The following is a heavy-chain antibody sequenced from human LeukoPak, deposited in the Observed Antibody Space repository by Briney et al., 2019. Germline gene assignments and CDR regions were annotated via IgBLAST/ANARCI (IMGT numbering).Heavy chain of an antibody. Sequence: GGSLRLSCAASGFTFDDYAMHWVRQAPGKGLEWVSLISWDGGSTYYADSVKGRFTISRDISKNSLYLQMNSLRAEDTALYYCAKDIGSSGYKYYFDYWGQGTLVTVSS. CDR1: GFTFDDYA. D-gene: IGHD3-22*01. CDR2: ISWDGGST. CDR3: AKDIGSSGYKYYFDY. V-gene: IGHV3-43D*03. J-gene: IGHJ4*02.